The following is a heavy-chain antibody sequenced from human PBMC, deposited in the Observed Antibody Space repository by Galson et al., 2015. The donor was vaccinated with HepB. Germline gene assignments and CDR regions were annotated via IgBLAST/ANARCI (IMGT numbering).Heavy chain of an antibody. Sequence: SLRLSCATSGFSFNKYFMNWVRQAPGKGLECVSSISNSGHYTYYADSVKGRFIISRDDAKNSLSLQMNSLRGEDTAVYYCARDSSDWHTFDLWGQGNLVTVSS. J-gene: IGHJ5*02. D-gene: IGHD6-19*01. V-gene: IGHV3-21*01. CDR3: ARDSSDWHTFDL. CDR1: GFSFNKYF. CDR2: ISNSGHYT.